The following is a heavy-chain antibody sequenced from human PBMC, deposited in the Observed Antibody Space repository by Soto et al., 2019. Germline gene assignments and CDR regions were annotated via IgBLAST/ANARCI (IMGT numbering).Heavy chain of an antibody. Sequence: EVQLLESGGGLVQPGGSLRLACVASGFTFSNYAMSWVRQAPGKGLEWVSSINSADSTYYADSMKGRFSISRDNSKNTLYLQMNSLRAEDTAVYYCAKRYPKPYYFDYWGQGTLVTVSS. CDR3: AKRYPKPYYFDY. D-gene: IGHD2-2*01. CDR2: INSADST. CDR1: GFTFSNYA. J-gene: IGHJ4*02. V-gene: IGHV3-23*01.